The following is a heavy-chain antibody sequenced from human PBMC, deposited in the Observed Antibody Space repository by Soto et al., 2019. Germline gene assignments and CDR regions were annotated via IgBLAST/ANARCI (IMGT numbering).Heavy chain of an antibody. CDR2: IYPGDSDT. J-gene: IGHJ5*02. V-gene: IGHV5-51*01. CDR1: GYSFTSYW. Sequence: GESLKISCKGSGYSFTSYWIGWVRQMPGKGLEWMGIIYPGDSDTRYSPSFQGQVTISADKSISTAYLQWSSLKASDTAMYYCARLFYCSGGSCYPVPNWFDPWGQGTLVTSPQ. D-gene: IGHD2-15*01. CDR3: ARLFYCSGGSCYPVPNWFDP.